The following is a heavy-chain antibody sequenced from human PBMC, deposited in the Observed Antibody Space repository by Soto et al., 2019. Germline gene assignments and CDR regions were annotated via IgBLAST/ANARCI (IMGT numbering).Heavy chain of an antibody. D-gene: IGHD3-10*01. V-gene: IGHV3-9*01. CDR1: GFTFDDYA. Sequence: EVPLVESGGGLVQPGRSLRLSCAASGFTFDDYAMHWVRQAPGKGLEWVSGISWNSGSIGYADSVKGRFTISRDNAKNSLYLQMNSLRAEDTALYYCAKDTMVRGVYYYYGMDVWGQGTTVTVSS. CDR3: AKDTMVRGVYYYYGMDV. CDR2: ISWNSGSI. J-gene: IGHJ6*02.